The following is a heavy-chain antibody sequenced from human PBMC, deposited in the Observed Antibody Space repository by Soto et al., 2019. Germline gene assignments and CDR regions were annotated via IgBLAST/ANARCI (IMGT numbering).Heavy chain of an antibody. V-gene: IGHV3-23*01. D-gene: IGHD3-3*01. CDR3: AKDSTTFGVVIRGHYFDY. J-gene: IGHJ4*02. CDR1: GFTFSSYA. CDR2: ISGSGGST. Sequence: AGGSLRLSCAASGFTFSSYAMSWVRQAPGKGLEWVSAISGSGGSTYYADSVKGRFTISRDNSKNTLYLQMNSLRAEDTAVYYCAKDSTTFGVVIRGHYFDYWGQGTLVTVSS.